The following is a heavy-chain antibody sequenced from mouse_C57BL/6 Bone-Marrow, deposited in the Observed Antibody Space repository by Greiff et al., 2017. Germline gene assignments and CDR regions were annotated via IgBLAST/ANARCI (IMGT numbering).Heavy chain of an antibody. D-gene: IGHD1-1*01. CDR2: IYPRSGNT. CDR1: GYTFTSYG. Sequence: VQLQQSGAELARPGASVKLSCKASGYTFTSYGISWVKQRTGQGLEWIGEIYPRSGNTYYNEKFKGKATLTADKSSSTAYMELRSLTSADSAVYFCARQRLRKRGYAMDYWGQGTSVTVSS. J-gene: IGHJ4*01. V-gene: IGHV1-81*01. CDR3: ARQRLRKRGYAMDY.